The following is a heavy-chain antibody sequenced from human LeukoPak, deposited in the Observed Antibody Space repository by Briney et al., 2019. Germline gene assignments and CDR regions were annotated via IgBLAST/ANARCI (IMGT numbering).Heavy chain of an antibody. J-gene: IGHJ4*02. CDR3: VRHDSFIPF. D-gene: IGHD2-21*01. CDR2: ISYTYATT. Sequence: GGSLRLSCAASGLTFTNYAMTWVRQASGKGLEWVSSISYTYATTYYTDSVKGRGTISRDNPKNTVSLQLNNLRAEDTAVYFCVRHDSFIPFWGQGTLVTVSS. V-gene: IGHV3-23*01. CDR1: GLTFTNYA.